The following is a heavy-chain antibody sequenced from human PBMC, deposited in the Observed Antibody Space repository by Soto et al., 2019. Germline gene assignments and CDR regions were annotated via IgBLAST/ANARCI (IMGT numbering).Heavy chain of an antibody. CDR2: ISDNGGAT. Sequence: PGGSLRLSRVASGFTLSTFGLSWLRQAPGKGLEWVSSISDNGGATKYADSVEGRFTISRDISKNSLYLHMASLRVEDTAVYYCARAFRGRVDYYYGMDVSGQGTTVTVSS. CDR3: ARAFRGRVDYYYGMDV. J-gene: IGHJ6*02. D-gene: IGHD2-21*01. CDR1: GFTLSTFG. V-gene: IGHV3-23*01.